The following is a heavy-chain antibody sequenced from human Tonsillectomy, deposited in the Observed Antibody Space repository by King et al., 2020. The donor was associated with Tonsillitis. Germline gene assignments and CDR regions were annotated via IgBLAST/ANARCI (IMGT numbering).Heavy chain of an antibody. CDR2: IHYSGST. D-gene: IGHD4-23*01. CDR3: ARSGGLRWTYYYYYMDV. Sequence: QLQESGPGLVKPSETLSLNCTVSSGSISSYYWSWIRQPPGKGVEWIGYIHYSGSTNYNPSLKSRVTMSMDTSRNQFSLKLSSVTAADSAVYYCARSGGLRWTYYYYYMDVWGTGTTVSVSS. CDR1: SGSISSYY. V-gene: IGHV4-59*01. J-gene: IGHJ6*03.